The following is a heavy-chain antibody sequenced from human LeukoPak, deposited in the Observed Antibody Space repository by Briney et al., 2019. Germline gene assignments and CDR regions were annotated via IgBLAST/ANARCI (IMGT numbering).Heavy chain of an antibody. CDR1: EDSVSSNSAA. CDR2: AYYRSKWYN. CDR3: ARAYRSSHDAFDI. Sequence: SQTLSLTCAISEDSVSSNSAAWNWVRQSSSRGLEWLGRAYYRSKWYNDYAASVKSRMTINPDTSKNQLSLQLNSVTPEDTAVYYCARAYRSSHDAFDIWGQGTMVTVSS. J-gene: IGHJ3*02. V-gene: IGHV6-1*01. D-gene: IGHD6-13*01.